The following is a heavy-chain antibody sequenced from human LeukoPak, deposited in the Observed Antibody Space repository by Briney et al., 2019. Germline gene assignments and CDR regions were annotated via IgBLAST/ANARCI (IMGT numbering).Heavy chain of an antibody. V-gene: IGHV4-30-4*01. Sequence: SQTLSLTCTVSGGSISSGDYYWSWIRQSPGKGLEWIGFIYYSGSIYYNPSLKSRVTISADTSKNQFSLKLSSVTAADTAVYYCARRDTGDFDIWGQGTMVTVSS. J-gene: IGHJ3*02. CDR1: GGSISSGDYY. CDR3: ARRDTGDFDI. CDR2: IYYSGSI. D-gene: IGHD5-18*01.